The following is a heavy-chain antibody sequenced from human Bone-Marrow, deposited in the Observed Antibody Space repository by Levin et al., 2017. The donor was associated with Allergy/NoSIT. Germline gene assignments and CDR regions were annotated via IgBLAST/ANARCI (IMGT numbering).Heavy chain of an antibody. J-gene: IGHJ4*02. Sequence: ASVKVSCKASGYTFTGYYMHWVRQAPGQGLEWMGWINPNSGGTNYAQKFQGRVTMTRDTSISTAYMELSRLRSDDTAVYYCARDSDQSTLSFDIVVVPAAINYFDYWGQGTLVTVSS. D-gene: IGHD2-2*02. CDR1: GYTFTGYY. CDR3: ARDSDQSTLSFDIVVVPAAINYFDY. V-gene: IGHV1-2*02. CDR2: INPNSGGT.